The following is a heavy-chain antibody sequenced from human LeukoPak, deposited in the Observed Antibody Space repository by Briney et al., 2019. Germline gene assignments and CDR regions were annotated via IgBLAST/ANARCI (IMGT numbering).Heavy chain of an antibody. J-gene: IGHJ3*02. CDR1: ADSFSSHY. CDR2: ISYIGST. Sequence: SETLSLTCAVSADSFSSHYWTWLRQPPGKGLEWIGYISYIGSTNYNPSLKSRGTISIDTSKNQFFLKLSSVTAADTAVYYCARDLVTVTKGFDIWGQGTMVSVSS. V-gene: IGHV4-59*11. D-gene: IGHD4-17*01. CDR3: ARDLVTVTKGFDI.